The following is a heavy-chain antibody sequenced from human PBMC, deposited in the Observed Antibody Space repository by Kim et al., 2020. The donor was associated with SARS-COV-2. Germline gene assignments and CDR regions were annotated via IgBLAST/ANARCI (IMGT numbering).Heavy chain of an antibody. CDR3: ARGLTVAGSRAYYGMDV. J-gene: IGHJ6*02. CDR2: IYYSGST. CDR1: GGSISSYY. V-gene: IGHV4-59*01. D-gene: IGHD6-19*01. Sequence: SETLSLTCTVSGGSISSYYWSWIRQPPGKGLEWIGYIYYSGSTNYNPSLKSRVTISVDTSKNQFSLKLSSVTAADTAVYYCARGLTVAGSRAYYGMDVWGQGTTVTVSS.